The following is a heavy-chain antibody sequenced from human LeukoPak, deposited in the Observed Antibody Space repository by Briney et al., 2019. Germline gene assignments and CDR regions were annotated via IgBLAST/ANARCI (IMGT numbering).Heavy chain of an antibody. J-gene: IGHJ4*02. V-gene: IGHV1-69*06. CDR1: GGTFSSYA. D-gene: IGHD5-24*01. CDR2: IIPIFGTA. Sequence: SVKVSCTASGGTFSSYAISWVRQAPGQGLEWMGGIIPIFGTANYAQKFQGRVTITADKSTSTAYMELSSLRSEDTAVYYCARNEVATIQYFDYWGQGTLVTVSS. CDR3: ARNEVATIQYFDY.